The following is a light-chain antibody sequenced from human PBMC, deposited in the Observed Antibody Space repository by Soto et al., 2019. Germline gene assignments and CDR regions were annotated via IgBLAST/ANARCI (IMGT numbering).Light chain of an antibody. J-gene: IGLJ1*01. CDR2: EVT. CDR3: SSSTINSTHV. V-gene: IGLV2-14*01. Sequence: QSALTQPASVSGSPGQSITISCTGTSSDVTDYKYVSWYQQHPGKAPKALIAEVTKRPSGVSDRCSGSKSGNTASLTISGLQAEHEADYYCSSSTINSTHVFVTGTKVTVL. CDR1: SSDVTDYKY.